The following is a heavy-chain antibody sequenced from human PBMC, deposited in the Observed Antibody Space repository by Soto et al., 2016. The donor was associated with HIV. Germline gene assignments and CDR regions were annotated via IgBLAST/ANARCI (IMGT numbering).Heavy chain of an antibody. CDR1: GLIFNNYA. V-gene: IGHV3-23*01. D-gene: IGHD1-1*01. Sequence: EVQLLESGGGLVQPGGSLRLSCTASGLIFNNYAMSWVRQAPGKGLEWVSSIHGSGDTAYYADSVKGRFIISRDNFKNTLFLQMNSLRVEDTATYYCTKDLGNTIGQRGDWGQGNPGHRLL. J-gene: IGHJ4*02. CDR2: IHGSGDTA. CDR3: TKDLGNTIGQRGD.